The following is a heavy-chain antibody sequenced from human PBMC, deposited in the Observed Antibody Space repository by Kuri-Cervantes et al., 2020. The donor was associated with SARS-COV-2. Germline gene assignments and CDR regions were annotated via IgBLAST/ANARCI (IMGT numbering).Heavy chain of an antibody. V-gene: IGHV1-69*05. CDR2: IIPMFDSL. Sequence: SVKVSCKASGGTLRNYAISWVRQAPGQGLEWMGGIIPMFDSLNYAQKFQGRGTLTTDESTSTAYMELSSLTSEDTAVYYCGSTIAVAGVGVYYHLDVWGKGTTVTVSS. D-gene: IGHD6-19*01. CDR1: GGTLRNYA. CDR3: GSTIAVAGVGVYYHLDV. J-gene: IGHJ6*03.